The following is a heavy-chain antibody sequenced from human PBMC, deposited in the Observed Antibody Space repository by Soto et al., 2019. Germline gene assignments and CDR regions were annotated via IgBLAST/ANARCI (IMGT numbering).Heavy chain of an antibody. V-gene: IGHV3-23*01. CDR3: ARVNMVRGVIRY. CDR2: ISGSGGST. CDR1: GFTFSSYA. D-gene: IGHD3-10*01. Sequence: PGGSLRLSCAASGFTFSSYAMSWVRQAPGKGLEWVSAISGSGGSTYYADSVKGRFTISRDNSKNTLYLQMNSLRAEETAVYYCARVNMVRGVIRYWGQGNLVTVSS. J-gene: IGHJ4*02.